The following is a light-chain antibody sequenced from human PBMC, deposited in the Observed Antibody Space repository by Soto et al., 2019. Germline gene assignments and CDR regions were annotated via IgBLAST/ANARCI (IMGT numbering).Light chain of an antibody. CDR2: ENN. J-gene: IGLJ1*01. Sequence: QSVLTQPPSVSAAPGQKVTISCSGSSSNIGNNYVSWYQQLPGTAPKLPIYENNKRPPGIPDRFSGSKSGTSATLGITGLQTGDDDDYYCGTWDSSLSAYVFGTGTKLTVL. CDR3: GTWDSSLSAYV. V-gene: IGLV1-51*02. CDR1: SSNIGNNY.